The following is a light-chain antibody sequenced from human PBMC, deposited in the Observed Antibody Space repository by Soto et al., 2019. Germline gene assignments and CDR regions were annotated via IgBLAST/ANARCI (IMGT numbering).Light chain of an antibody. CDR2: GAS. V-gene: IGKV3-20*01. Sequence: EIVLTQSPGTLSLSPGARATLSCRARQSVSSSYLAWYQQKPGQAPRLLIYGASSRATGIPDRFSGSGSGTDFTLTISRLEPEDFAVYYCQQYGSSPRGTFGQGTKVDIK. J-gene: IGKJ1*01. CDR1: QSVSSSY. CDR3: QQYGSSPRGT.